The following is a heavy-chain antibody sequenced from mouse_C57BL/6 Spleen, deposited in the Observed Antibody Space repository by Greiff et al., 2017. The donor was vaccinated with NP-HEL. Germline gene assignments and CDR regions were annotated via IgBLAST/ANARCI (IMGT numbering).Heavy chain of an antibody. J-gene: IGHJ3*01. CDR2: IDPSDSYT. D-gene: IGHD2-4*01. Sequence: VQLQQSGAELVKPGASVKLSCKASGYTFTSYWMQWVKQRPGQGLEWIGEIDPSDSYTNYNQKFKGKATLTVDTSSSTAYMQLSSLTSEDSAVYYCARGYDYDDVAFAYWGKGTLVTVSA. CDR1: GYTFTSYW. V-gene: IGHV1-50*01. CDR3: ARGYDYDDVAFAY.